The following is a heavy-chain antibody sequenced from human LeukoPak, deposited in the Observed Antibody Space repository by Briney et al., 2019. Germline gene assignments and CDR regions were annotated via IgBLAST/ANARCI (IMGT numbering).Heavy chain of an antibody. CDR3: ATSGVVTYYFDF. CDR2: IYYSGST. J-gene: IGHJ4*02. D-gene: IGHD3-3*01. CDR1: GDSISSSSYY. Sequence: PSETLSLTCTVSGDSISSSSYYWGWIRQPPGKALEWIGNIYYSGSTDYNPSLKSRVTISVDTSRNQFSLKLTSVTAADTAVYYCATSGVVTYYFDFWGQGTLVTVSS. V-gene: IGHV4-39*01.